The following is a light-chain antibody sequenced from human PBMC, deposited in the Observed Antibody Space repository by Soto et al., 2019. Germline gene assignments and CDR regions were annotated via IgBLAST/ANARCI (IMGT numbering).Light chain of an antibody. CDR2: ATS. V-gene: IGKV1-12*01. CDR3: QHTYTTPVT. CDR1: QGISSW. Sequence: DIQMTQSPSSLSASVGDRVTITCRASQGISSWLAWYQQKPGKDPKLLIYATSTLQSGVPSRFSGSGSGTDFNLTISSLQTEDFATYECQHTYTTPVTFGQGTKVDIK. J-gene: IGKJ1*01.